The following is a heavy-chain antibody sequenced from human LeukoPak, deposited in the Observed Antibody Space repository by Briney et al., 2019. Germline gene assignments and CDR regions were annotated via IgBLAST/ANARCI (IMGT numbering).Heavy chain of an antibody. D-gene: IGHD2-15*01. V-gene: IGHV3-30*18. CDR2: ISYDGSNK. Sequence: PGGSLRLSCAASEFTVSSNYMSWVRQAPGKGLEWVAVISYDGSNKYYADSVKGRFTISRDNSKNTLYLQMNSLRAEDTAVYYCAKDKGGSGDDAFDIWGQGTMVTVSS. CDR3: AKDKGGSGDDAFDI. CDR1: EFTVSSNY. J-gene: IGHJ3*02.